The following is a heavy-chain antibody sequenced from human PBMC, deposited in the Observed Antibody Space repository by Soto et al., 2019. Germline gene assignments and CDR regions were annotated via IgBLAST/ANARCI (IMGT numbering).Heavy chain of an antibody. CDR1: GGTFSSYA. CDR3: ARERAPLGYCSGGSCYSRGGYYYGMDV. Sequence: SVKVSCKASGGTFSSYAISWVRQAPGQGLEWMGGIIPIFGTANYAQKFQGRVTITADESTSTAYMELSSLISEDTAVYYCARERAPLGYCSGGSCYSRGGYYYGMDVWGQGTTVTVS. D-gene: IGHD2-15*01. J-gene: IGHJ6*02. V-gene: IGHV1-69*13. CDR2: IIPIFGTA.